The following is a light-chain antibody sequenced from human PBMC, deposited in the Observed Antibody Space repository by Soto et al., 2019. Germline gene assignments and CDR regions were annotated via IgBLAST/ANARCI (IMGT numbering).Light chain of an antibody. CDR3: QQYGTWPPLT. CDR1: QSVHSA. V-gene: IGKV3-15*01. J-gene: IGKJ4*01. Sequence: DIVMTQSPATLSVSPGEGATLSCRASQSVHSALAWYQQRPGQTPRLLIYDASTRATGIPDRLSGSGSGTEFTLTISSLQSEDFAIYYCQQYGTWPPLTFGGGTKVEI. CDR2: DAS.